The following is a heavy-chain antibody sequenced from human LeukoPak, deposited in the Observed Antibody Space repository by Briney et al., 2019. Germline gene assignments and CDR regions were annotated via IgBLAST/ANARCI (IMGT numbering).Heavy chain of an antibody. J-gene: IGHJ4*02. V-gene: IGHV4-59*01. CDR3: ARLDSCGADSCIDS. D-gene: IGHD2-21*01. CDR1: LSFITGFH. CDR2: IQASGTT. Sequence: SETLSLTRSLSLSFITGFHWGWMRQPPARGLEWIGYIQASGTTKHNPSLKSRVTISIDTSTAQFSLNVNSVSAADTAMYYCARLDSCGADSCIDSWGQGNLVIVSS.